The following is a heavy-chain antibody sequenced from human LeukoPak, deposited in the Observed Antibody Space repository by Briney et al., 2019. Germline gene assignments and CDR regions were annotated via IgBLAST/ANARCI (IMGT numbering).Heavy chain of an antibody. D-gene: IGHD5-12*01. CDR3: TRGGIVATIGYGMDV. CDR1: EFTFRDLA. Sequence: TGGSLRLSCTGSEFTFRDLALSWVRQAPGKGLEWVGLIRNEAFRGTTEYAASVEGRFSISRDNSKSIAYLQMNSLQTEDTAVYYCTRGGIVATIGYGMDVWGQGTTVTVSS. CDR2: IRNEAFRGTT. J-gene: IGHJ6*02. V-gene: IGHV3-49*04.